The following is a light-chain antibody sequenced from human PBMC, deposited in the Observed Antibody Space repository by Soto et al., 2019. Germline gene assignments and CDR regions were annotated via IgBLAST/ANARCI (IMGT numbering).Light chain of an antibody. CDR1: SSDVGTYNL. J-gene: IGLJ3*02. CDR3: CSYATGTTWV. CDR2: EVN. Sequence: QSALTQSASVSGSPGQSITISCTGTSSDVGTYNLVSWYQHYPGNAPQLMIYEVNERPSGVSSRFSGSKSGNTASLTISGLQAEDEADYYCCSYATGTTWVFGGGTKLTVL. V-gene: IGLV2-23*02.